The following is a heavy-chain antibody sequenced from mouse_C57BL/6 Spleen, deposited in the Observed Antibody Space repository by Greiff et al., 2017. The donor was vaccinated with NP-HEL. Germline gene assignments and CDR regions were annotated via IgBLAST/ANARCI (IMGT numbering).Heavy chain of an antibody. CDR2: ISYDGSN. V-gene: IGHV3-6*01. CDR1: GYSITSGYY. Sequence: EVQLQQSGPGLVKPSQSLSLTCSVTGYSITSGYYWNWIRQFPGNKLEWMGYISYDGSNNYNPSLKNRISITRDTSKNQFFLKLNSVTTEDTATYYCARGYGNYGGYFDVWGTGTTVTVSS. CDR3: ARGYGNYGGYFDV. J-gene: IGHJ1*03. D-gene: IGHD2-10*02.